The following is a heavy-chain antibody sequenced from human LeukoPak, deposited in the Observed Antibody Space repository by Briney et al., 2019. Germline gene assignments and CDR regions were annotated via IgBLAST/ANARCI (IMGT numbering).Heavy chain of an antibody. CDR1: GFTFSNAW. J-gene: IGHJ4*02. CDR3: AKVSTRGATKPYYFDY. Sequence: PGGSLRLSCAASGFTFSNAWMSWVRQAPGKGLEWVGRIKSKTDGGTTDYAAPVKGRFTISRDDSKNTLYLQMNSLKTEDTAVYYCAKVSTRGATKPYYFDYWGQGTLVTVSS. CDR2: IKSKTDGGTT. V-gene: IGHV3-15*01. D-gene: IGHD1-26*01.